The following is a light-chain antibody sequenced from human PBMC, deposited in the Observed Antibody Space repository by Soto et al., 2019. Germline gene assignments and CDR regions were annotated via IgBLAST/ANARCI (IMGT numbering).Light chain of an antibody. V-gene: IGKV3-15*01. CDR2: GAS. CDR3: QQYKNWPL. Sequence: VLTQSPATLSLSPGERVTLSCRTSHSVNSHVAWYQQKPGQAPRLLLYGASTRATGIQVRFSGSGFGTEFTLTISSLQSEDFAVYYCQQYKNWPLFGQGTRLEIK. CDR1: HSVNSH. J-gene: IGKJ5*01.